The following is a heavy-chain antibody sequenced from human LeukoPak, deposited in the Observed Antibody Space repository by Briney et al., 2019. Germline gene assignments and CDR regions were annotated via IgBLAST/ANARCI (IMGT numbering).Heavy chain of an antibody. J-gene: IGHJ4*02. CDR1: GFTFSSYA. V-gene: IGHV3-30*09. CDR3: ARDWTAAG. CDR2: ISYDGSNK. Sequence: PGRSLRLSCAASGFTFSSYAMHWVRQAPGKGLEWVAVISYDGSNKYYADSVKGRFAISRDNAENSLYLQMNSLRAEDTAVYYCARDWTAAGWGQGTLVTVSS. D-gene: IGHD6-13*01.